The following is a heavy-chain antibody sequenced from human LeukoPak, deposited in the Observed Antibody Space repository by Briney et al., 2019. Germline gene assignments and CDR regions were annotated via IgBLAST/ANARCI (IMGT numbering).Heavy chain of an antibody. CDR2: IYRDGTT. D-gene: IGHD1-26*01. Sequence: GGSLRLSCAASGFTVSSNFMTWVRQAPGKGLEWVSVIYRDGTTYYADSVKGRFTISRDTSRNTLDLQMNSLRAEDTAVYYCARDKIVGATNFDYWGQGTLVTVSS. J-gene: IGHJ4*02. V-gene: IGHV3-53*01. CDR1: GFTVSSNF. CDR3: ARDKIVGATNFDY.